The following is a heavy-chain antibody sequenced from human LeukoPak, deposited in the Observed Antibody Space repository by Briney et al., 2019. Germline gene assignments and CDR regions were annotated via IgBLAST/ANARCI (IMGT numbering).Heavy chain of an antibody. CDR2: INPSGGST. CDR1: GYTFTSYY. V-gene: IGHV1-46*01. J-gene: IGHJ4*02. CDR3: AREFPEFIQPTGAFDY. D-gene: IGHD5-18*01. Sequence: ASVKVSCKASGYTFTSYYMHWVRQAPGQGLEWMGIINPSGGSTSYAQKFQGRVTMTRDTSTSTVYMELSSLRSEDTAVYYCAREFPEFIQPTGAFDYWGQGTLVTVSS.